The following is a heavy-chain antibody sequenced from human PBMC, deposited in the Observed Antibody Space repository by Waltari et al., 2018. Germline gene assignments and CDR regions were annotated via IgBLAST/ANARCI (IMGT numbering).Heavy chain of an antibody. CDR1: GFTFSSYA. CDR2: ISSSGSTI. CDR3: ATSGYSYGSLGY. Sequence: EVQLVESGGGLVQPGGSLRLSCAASGFTFSSYAMHWVRQAPGKGLEWVSYISSSGSTIYYADSVKGRFTISRDNAKNSLYLQMNSLRAEDTAVYYCATSGYSYGSLGYWGQGTLVTVSS. V-gene: IGHV3-48*03. D-gene: IGHD5-18*01. J-gene: IGHJ4*02.